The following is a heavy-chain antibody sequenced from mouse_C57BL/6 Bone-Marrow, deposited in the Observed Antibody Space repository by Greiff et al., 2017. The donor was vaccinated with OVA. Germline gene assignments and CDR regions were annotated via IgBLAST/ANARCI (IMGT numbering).Heavy chain of an antibody. Sequence: EVQLQQSGAELVRPGASVKLSCTASGFNIKDDYMHWVKQRPEQGLAWIGWIDPENGDTEYASKFQGKATITADTPSNTAYLQLSILTSEDTAVYYCTHYYGSSGDYWGQGTTLTVSS. J-gene: IGHJ2*01. V-gene: IGHV14-4*01. CDR1: GFNIKDDY. CDR2: IDPENGDT. CDR3: THYYGSSGDY. D-gene: IGHD1-1*01.